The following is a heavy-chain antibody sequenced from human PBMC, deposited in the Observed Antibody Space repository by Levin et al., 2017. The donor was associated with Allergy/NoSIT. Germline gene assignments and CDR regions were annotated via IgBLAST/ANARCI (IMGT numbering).Heavy chain of an antibody. CDR1: GYTFSGYY. D-gene: IGHD5-12*01. CDR2: INPNSGGT. CDR3: ARERERAVPDIVATMPDY. J-gene: IGHJ4*02. V-gene: IGHV1-2*02. Sequence: VASVKVSCKASGYTFSGYYMHWVRQAPGQGLEWMGWINPNSGGTNYAQKFQGRVTMTRDTSISTAYMELSRLRSDDTAVYYCARERERAVPDIVATMPDYWGQGTLVSVSS.